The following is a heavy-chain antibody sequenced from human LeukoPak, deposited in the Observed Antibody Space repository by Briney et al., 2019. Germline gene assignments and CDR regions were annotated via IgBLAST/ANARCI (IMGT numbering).Heavy chain of an antibody. V-gene: IGHV3-53*05. CDR1: GIKLSNYG. CDR2: IYDDGGT. CDR3: ARDRAGRRSSWVEFDL. Sequence: PGGSLRLSCVVSGIKLSNYGMSWVRQAPGKGPEWVALIYDDGGTVYADSVKSRFTISRDNSKNMVYLQMNSLRPEDSAVYYCARDRAGRRSSWVEFDLWGQGTLVTVSS. D-gene: IGHD3-10*01. J-gene: IGHJ5*02.